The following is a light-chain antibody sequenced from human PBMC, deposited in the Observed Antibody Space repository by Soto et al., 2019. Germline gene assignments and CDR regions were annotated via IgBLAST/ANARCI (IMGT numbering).Light chain of an antibody. CDR2: EVS. Sequence: QSVLTQPASVSGSPGQSITISCSGTSSDIGAYNYVSWYQHHPDKAPKFMIYEVSNRPLGVSDRFSASKSGNTAYLTSSGLQAEDEADYYCSSYTTSSTLVFGTGTKVTVL. CDR1: SSDIGAYNY. CDR3: SSYTTSSTLV. J-gene: IGLJ1*01. V-gene: IGLV2-14*01.